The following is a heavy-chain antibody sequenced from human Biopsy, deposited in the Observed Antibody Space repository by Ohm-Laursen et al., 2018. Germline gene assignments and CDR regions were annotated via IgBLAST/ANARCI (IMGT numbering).Heavy chain of an antibody. CDR3: ARDGEAKYCKHGVCPSDF. CDR1: GFTFSDYY. D-gene: IGHD2-8*01. J-gene: IGHJ4*02. V-gene: IGHV3-11*06. Sequence: GSLRLSCAASGFTFSDYYMSWVRQAPGKGLEWVSSVTTTSSYIYYADSVKGRFTISRDNAKNSLYLQMNSLRVEDTAVYYCARDGEAKYCKHGVCPSDFWGQGTLVTVSS. CDR2: VTTTSSYI.